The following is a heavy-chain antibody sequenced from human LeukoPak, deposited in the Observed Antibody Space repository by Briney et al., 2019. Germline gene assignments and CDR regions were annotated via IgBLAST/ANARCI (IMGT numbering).Heavy chain of an antibody. CDR2: ISGSGGST. Sequence: PGGSLRLSCAASGFTSSDYYMSWIRQAPGKGLEWVSAISGSGGSTYYADSVKGRLTISRDNSKNTLYLQMNSLRAEDTAVYYCAKLLYYYDSSQPYWGQGTLVTVSS. V-gene: IGHV3-23*01. J-gene: IGHJ4*02. D-gene: IGHD3-22*01. CDR1: GFTSSDYY. CDR3: AKLLYYYDSSQPY.